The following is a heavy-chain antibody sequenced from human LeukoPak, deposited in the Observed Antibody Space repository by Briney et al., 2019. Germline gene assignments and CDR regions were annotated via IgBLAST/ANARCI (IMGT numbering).Heavy chain of an antibody. CDR1: GFTFSSYW. V-gene: IGHV3-7*01. D-gene: IGHD1/OR15-1a*01. Sequence: GGSLRLSCAASGFTFSSYWMSSVRQAPGKGLKWVANIRQDGSVQNYVDSVKGRFTISRDNPKNSVYLQMSSLRAEDTAVYYCLVTTRSRGFDYWGQGTLVTVSS. CDR2: IRQDGSVQ. J-gene: IGHJ4*02. CDR3: LVTTRSRGFDY.